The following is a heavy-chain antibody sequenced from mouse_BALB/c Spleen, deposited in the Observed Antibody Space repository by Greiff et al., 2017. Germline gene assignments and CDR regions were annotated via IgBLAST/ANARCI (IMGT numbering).Heavy chain of an antibody. D-gene: IGHD2-2*01. CDR2: IWSGGST. CDR1: GFSLTSYG. CDR3: ARTMVTTVYAMDY. Sequence: VMLVESGPGLVQPSQSLSITCTVSGFSLTSYGVHWVRQSPGKGLEWLGVIWSGGSTDYNAAFISRLSISKDNSKSQVFFKMNSLQANDTAIYYCARTMVTTVYAMDYWGQGTSVTVSS. J-gene: IGHJ4*01. V-gene: IGHV2-2*02.